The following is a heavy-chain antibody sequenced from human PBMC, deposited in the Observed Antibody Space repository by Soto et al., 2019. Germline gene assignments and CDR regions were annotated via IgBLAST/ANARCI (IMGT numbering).Heavy chain of an antibody. CDR2: IYSSGST. Sequence: QVQLQESGPGLVKPSGTLSLTCTVSGGSISSYYWSWIRQPPGKGLEWIGYIYSSGSTNYNPSLKSRFTVSVDTSKNQFSLSLSSVTTAATAVYDCARVRDNNGYHFSFHSWGQGALVTVSS. CDR3: ARVRDNNGYHFSFHS. CDR1: GGSISSYY. V-gene: IGHV4-59*01. J-gene: IGHJ4*02. D-gene: IGHD3-22*01.